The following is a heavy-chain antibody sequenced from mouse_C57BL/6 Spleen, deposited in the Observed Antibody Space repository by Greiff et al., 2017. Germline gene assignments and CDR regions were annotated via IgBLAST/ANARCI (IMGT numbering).Heavy chain of an antibody. J-gene: IGHJ2*01. Sequence: QVQLQQPGAELVKPGASVKLSCKASGYTFTSYWMQWVKQRPGQGLEWIGEIDPSDSYTNYNQKFKGKATLTVDTSSSTAYMQLSSLTSEDSAVYYCARGGTTVVAPFCYWGQGTTLTVSS. CDR3: ARGGTTVVAPFCY. V-gene: IGHV1-50*01. D-gene: IGHD1-1*01. CDR2: IDPSDSYT. CDR1: GYTFTSYW.